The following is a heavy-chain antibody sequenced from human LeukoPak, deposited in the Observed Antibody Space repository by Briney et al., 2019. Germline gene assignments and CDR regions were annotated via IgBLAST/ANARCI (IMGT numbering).Heavy chain of an antibody. J-gene: IGHJ3*02. D-gene: IGHD3-9*01. CDR2: INSDGSTT. V-gene: IGHV3-74*01. Sequence: GGSLRLSCAASGFTFSSYWMYWVRQAPGKGLVWASRINSDGSTTNYAGSVKGRFTISRDNAKNTLYLQMNSLRVEDAAVYFCVRPMSPGWAADALNIWGQGTMVTVSS. CDR3: VRPMSPGWAADALNI. CDR1: GFTFSSYW.